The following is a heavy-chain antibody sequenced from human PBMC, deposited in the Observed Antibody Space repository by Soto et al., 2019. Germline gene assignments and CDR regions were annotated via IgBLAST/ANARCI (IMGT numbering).Heavy chain of an antibody. D-gene: IGHD3-10*01. J-gene: IGHJ5*02. V-gene: IGHV1-2*02. CDR2: INPKTGGT. CDR3: ARVPCITSTCSPLNWFDP. CDR1: GYTFTDYY. Sequence: QVQLVHSGAEVKKPGASVKVSCKASGYTFTDYYLHWLRQAPGQGLEWLGWINPKTGGTNYAQKFQGRVTMTRDTSISTVYMELSGLGSDDTAAYFCARVPCITSTCSPLNWFDPWGQVTLVTVSS.